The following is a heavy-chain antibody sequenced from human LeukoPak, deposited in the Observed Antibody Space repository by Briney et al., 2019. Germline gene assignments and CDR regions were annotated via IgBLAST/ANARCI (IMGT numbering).Heavy chain of an antibody. V-gene: IGHV1-69*04. CDR2: IIPILGIA. CDR1: GGTFSIYA. CDR3: ASLSGYVSYYDSSGYQYYFDY. Sequence: SVKVSYKASGGTFSIYAISWVRQAPGQGLEWMGRIIPILGIANYAQKFQGRVTVTADRSTSTAYMELSSLRSEDTAVYYCASLSGYVSYYDSSGYQYYFDYWGQGTLVTVSS. D-gene: IGHD3-22*01. J-gene: IGHJ4*02.